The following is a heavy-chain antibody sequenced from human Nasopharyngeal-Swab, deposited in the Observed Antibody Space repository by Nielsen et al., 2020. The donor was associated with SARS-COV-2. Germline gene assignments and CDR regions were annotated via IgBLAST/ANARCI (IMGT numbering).Heavy chain of an antibody. CDR3: AKALGEGGDY. CDR2: ISYDGSNK. J-gene: IGHJ4*02. V-gene: IGHV3-30-3*01. CDR1: GFTFSSYA. Sequence: GESLKISCAASGFTFSSYAMHWVRQAPGKGLERVAVISYDGSNKYYADSVKGRFTISRDNSKNSLYLQMNSLRAEDTALYYCAKALGEGGDYWGQGTLVTVSS. D-gene: IGHD3-16*01.